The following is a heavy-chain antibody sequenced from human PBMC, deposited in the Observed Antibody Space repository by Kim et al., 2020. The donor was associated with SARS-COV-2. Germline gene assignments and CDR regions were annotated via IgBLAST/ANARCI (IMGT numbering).Heavy chain of an antibody. CDR3: ARSIYIAARPFDY. Sequence: YNPSLKSRVTRSVDTSKNQFSLKLSSVTAADTAVYYCARSIYIAARPFDYWGQGTLVTVSS. J-gene: IGHJ4*02. D-gene: IGHD6-6*01. V-gene: IGHV4-59*01.